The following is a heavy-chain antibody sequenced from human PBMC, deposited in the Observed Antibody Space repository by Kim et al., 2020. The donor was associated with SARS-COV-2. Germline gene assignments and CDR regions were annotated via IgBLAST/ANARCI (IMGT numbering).Heavy chain of an antibody. CDR1: GFTFSSHI. V-gene: IGHV3-48*02. CDR2: ISRRSGSI. J-gene: IGHJ6*02. Sequence: GGSLRLSCVASGFTFSSHIMSWVRQVPGKGSEWISYISRRSGSIYYANSVKGRFTVSRDNAKNSVYLQMNSLRDEDSARYYCARGEDCGGDCYPGYSYGMDVWGQGTTVTVSS. D-gene: IGHD2-21*02. CDR3: ARGEDCGGDCYPGYSYGMDV.